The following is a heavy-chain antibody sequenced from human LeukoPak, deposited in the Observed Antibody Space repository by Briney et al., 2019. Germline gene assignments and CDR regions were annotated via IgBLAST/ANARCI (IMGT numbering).Heavy chain of an antibody. Sequence: ASVKVSCKASGGTFSSYAISWVRQAPGQGLEWMGRIIPILGIANYARKFQGRVTITADKSTSPAYMELSSLRSEDTAVYYCARVPHSSGWYRYFDYWGQGTLVTVSS. V-gene: IGHV1-69*04. D-gene: IGHD6-19*01. CDR2: IIPILGIA. CDR1: GGTFSSYA. CDR3: ARVPHSSGWYRYFDY. J-gene: IGHJ4*02.